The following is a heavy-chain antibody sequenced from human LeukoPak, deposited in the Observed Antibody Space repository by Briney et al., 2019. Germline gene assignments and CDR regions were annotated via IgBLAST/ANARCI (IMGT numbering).Heavy chain of an antibody. D-gene: IGHD6-6*01. CDR3: AKGGLDSSSPNYWYFDL. Sequence: GGSLRLSCAASGFTVSSNYMSWVRQAPGKGLEWVSVIYSGGSTYYADSVKGRFTISRDNSKNTLYLQMNSLRAEDTAVYYCAKGGLDSSSPNYWYFDLWGRGTLVTVSS. CDR2: IYSGGST. CDR1: GFTVSSNY. J-gene: IGHJ2*01. V-gene: IGHV3-53*01.